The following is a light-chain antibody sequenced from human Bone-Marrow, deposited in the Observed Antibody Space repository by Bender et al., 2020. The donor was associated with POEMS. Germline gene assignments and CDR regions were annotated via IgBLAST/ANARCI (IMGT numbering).Light chain of an antibody. CDR3: STYTNTNTYV. Sequence: QSVLTQPASVSGSPGQSITISCTGSSTDIDDYNYVSWYQQYPGKAPKLMIFDVSNRPSGISNRFSGSKSGNTASLTISGLQADDEGDYYCSTYTNTNTYVFATGTKVTVL. J-gene: IGLJ1*01. CDR1: STDIDDYNY. CDR2: DVS. V-gene: IGLV2-14*03.